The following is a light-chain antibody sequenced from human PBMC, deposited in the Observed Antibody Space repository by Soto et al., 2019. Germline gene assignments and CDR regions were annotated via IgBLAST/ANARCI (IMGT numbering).Light chain of an antibody. CDR3: QQYDNWPWT. CDR1: QCISGT. V-gene: IGKV3-15*01. CDR2: GAS. J-gene: IGKJ1*01. Sequence: IVMTQSPATLSVSPGGRATLSCRASQCISGTLAWYQQKPGQDPRLLIYGASTRAAGFPARFSGSGSGTDFTLTISRLQSEDFAVYYCQQYDNWPWTFGQGTKVEIK.